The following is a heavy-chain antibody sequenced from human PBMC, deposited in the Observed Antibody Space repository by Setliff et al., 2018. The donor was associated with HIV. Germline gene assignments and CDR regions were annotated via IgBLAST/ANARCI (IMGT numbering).Heavy chain of an antibody. D-gene: IGHD4-4*01. V-gene: IGHV4-28*05. CDR2: ISNSGKI. CDR3: ARTVPHSAAQDAFDI. Sequence: SETLSLTCAVSGYSISTNEWWGWIRQPPGKGLAWIGYISNSGKIYYDPSLNSRVTLSADTSKNQLSLKLTSVTAEDTSVYYCARTVPHSAAQDAFDIWGQGTVVTVSS. J-gene: IGHJ3*02. CDR1: GYSISTNEW.